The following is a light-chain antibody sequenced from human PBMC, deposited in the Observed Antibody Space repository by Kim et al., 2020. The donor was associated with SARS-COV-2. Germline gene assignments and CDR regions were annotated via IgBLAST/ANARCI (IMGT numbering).Light chain of an antibody. J-gene: IGKJ1*01. CDR1: QSGSSN. CDR3: RQYYNWPPWT. CDR2: GAA. V-gene: IGKV3-15*01. Sequence: SPGERATLSCRASQSGSSNYSWYQQQPREAAPQLLNGAATRATAGAARCSGSGCSRTFSLTTSSMLSDEFALYYCRQYYNWPPWTFGQGTKVDIK.